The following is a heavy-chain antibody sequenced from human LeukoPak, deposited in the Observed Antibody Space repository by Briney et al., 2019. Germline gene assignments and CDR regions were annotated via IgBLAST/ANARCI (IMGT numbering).Heavy chain of an antibody. CDR1: GFTFSSYW. Sequence: GSLRLSCAASGFTFSSYWMSWVRQAPGKGLEWVANIKQDGSEKQYVDSVKGRFAISRDNAKNSLYLQMNSLRAEDTAVYYCARGGTGATRDDTFDIWGQGTMVTVSS. CDR3: ARGGTGATRDDTFDI. D-gene: IGHD1-7*01. CDR2: IKQDGSEK. J-gene: IGHJ3*02. V-gene: IGHV3-7*02.